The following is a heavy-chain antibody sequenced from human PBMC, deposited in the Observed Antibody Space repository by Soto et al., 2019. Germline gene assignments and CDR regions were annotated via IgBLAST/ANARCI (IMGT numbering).Heavy chain of an antibody. V-gene: IGHV1-8*01. CDR1: GYTFTSYD. CDR2: MNPNSGNT. D-gene: IGHD2-15*01. Sequence: ASVKVSCKASGYTFTSYDINWVRQATGQGLEWMGWMNPNSGNTGYAQKFQGRVTMTRNTSISTAYMELSSLRSEDTAVYYCARKVRAYCSGGSCYGEMDVWSKGTTVTVSS. CDR3: ARKVRAYCSGGSCYGEMDV. J-gene: IGHJ6*04.